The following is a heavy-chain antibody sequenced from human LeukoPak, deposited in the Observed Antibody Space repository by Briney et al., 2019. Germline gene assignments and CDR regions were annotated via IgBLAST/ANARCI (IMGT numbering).Heavy chain of an antibody. CDR1: GFSFDTYA. CDR3: AKERQGGNSYGDEAFYFDY. CDR2: ISGSGGNS. V-gene: IGHV3-23*01. D-gene: IGHD4-23*01. J-gene: IGHJ4*02. Sequence: GGSLRLSCTASGFSFDTYAMNWVRQVPGKGLEWVSGISGSGGNSYYADSVKGRFTISRDNSKNTLYLQMHSLRAEDTAIYYCAKERQGGNSYGDEAFYFDYWGQGTLVTVSS.